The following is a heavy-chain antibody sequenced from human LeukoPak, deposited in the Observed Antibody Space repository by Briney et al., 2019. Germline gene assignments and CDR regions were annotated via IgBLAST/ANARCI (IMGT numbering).Heavy chain of an antibody. V-gene: IGHV3-23*01. J-gene: IGHJ6*02. D-gene: IGHD3-10*01. CDR2: ISGGGDST. Sequence: GGSLRLSCAASGFTFSSYAMSWVRQAPGKGLEWVSAISGGGDSTFYADSVKGRFTISRDNSKNTLYLQMNSLRAEDTAVYYCARDRVDITMVRGVMSAKYYYYGMDVWGQGTTVTVSS. CDR3: ARDRVDITMVRGVMSAKYYYYGMDV. CDR1: GFTFSSYA.